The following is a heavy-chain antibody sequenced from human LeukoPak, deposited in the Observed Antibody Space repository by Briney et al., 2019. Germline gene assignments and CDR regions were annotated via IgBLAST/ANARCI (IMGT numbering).Heavy chain of an antibody. Sequence: SETLSLTCTVSGGSISSGTYFWSWIRQPAGKGLEWIGRIYTSGSTNYNPSLKSRVTMSVDTSRNQFSLRLSSVTAADTAVYHCASEVPASIDYFQHWGQGTLVTVSS. CDR1: GGSISSGTYF. J-gene: IGHJ1*01. CDR3: ASEVPASIDYFQH. CDR2: IYTSGST. D-gene: IGHD2-2*02. V-gene: IGHV4-61*02.